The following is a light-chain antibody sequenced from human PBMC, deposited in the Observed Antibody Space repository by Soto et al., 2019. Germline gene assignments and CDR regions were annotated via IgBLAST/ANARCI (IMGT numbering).Light chain of an antibody. V-gene: IGLV2-11*01. J-gene: IGLJ3*02. CDR2: YVR. CDR3: CSSAGGFTWV. CDR1: SSDV. Sequence: QSALTQPRSVSGAPGQSVTISCTGTSSDVVSWYQQHPGKAPKLIIYYVRQRRSGVPDRFSGSKSGNTASLTISGLQAEDEADYYCCSSAGGFTWVFGGGTQLTVL.